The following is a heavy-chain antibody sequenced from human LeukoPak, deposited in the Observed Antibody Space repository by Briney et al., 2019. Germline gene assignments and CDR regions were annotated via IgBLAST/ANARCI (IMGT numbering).Heavy chain of an antibody. J-gene: IGHJ3*02. CDR3: ARDSPYSSGWRDAFDI. CDR2: IYPGDSDT. V-gene: IGHV5-51*01. Sequence: GESLNISCNISGSRLTDNWLGWMRQVPGKGLEWMGIIYPGDSDTRYSPSFQGQVTISADKSISTAYLQWSSLKASDTAMYYCARDSPYSSGWRDAFDIWGQGTMVTVSS. CDR1: GSRLTDNW. D-gene: IGHD6-19*01.